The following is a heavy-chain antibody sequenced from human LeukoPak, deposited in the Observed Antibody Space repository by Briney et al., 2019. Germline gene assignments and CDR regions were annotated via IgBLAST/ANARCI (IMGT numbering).Heavy chain of an antibody. CDR3: ARDQQVGSYYGSGSYYNWFDP. J-gene: IGHJ5*02. D-gene: IGHD3-10*01. CDR2: IFYSGST. CDR1: GGSIKNYY. V-gene: IGHV4-59*01. Sequence: KPSETLSLTCSVSGGSIKNYYWRWIRQPPGKGLEWIGQIFYSGSTNYNPSLKSRVTISVDTSKNQFSLKLSSVTAADTAVYYCARDQQVGSYYGSGSYYNWFDPWGQGTLVTVSS.